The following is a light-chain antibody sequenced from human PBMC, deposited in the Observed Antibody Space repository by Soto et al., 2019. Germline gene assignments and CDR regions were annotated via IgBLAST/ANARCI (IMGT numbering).Light chain of an antibody. J-gene: IGKJ2*01. CDR1: QSVSSSY. Sequence: EIVLTQSPGTLSLSPGERATLSCRASQSVSSSYLAWYQQKAGQAPRLLIYGASSRATGIPDRFSGSGSGTDFTITISRLEPEDFAVYYCQQYGSSPLYTFGQGTKLEIK. CDR3: QQYGSSPLYT. CDR2: GAS. V-gene: IGKV3-20*01.